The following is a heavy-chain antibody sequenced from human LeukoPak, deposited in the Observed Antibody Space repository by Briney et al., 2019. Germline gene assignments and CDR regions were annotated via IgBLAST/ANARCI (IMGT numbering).Heavy chain of an antibody. D-gene: IGHD4-11*01. V-gene: IGHV1-69*05. CDR1: GGTFSSYA. Sequence: SVKVSCKAPGGTFSSYAISWVRQAPGQGLEWMGGIIPIFGTANYAQKFRGRVTITTDESTSTAYMELSSLRSEDTAVYYCAREQTLYSNYLPSNWFDPWGQGTLVTVSS. CDR3: AREQTLYSNYLPSNWFDP. J-gene: IGHJ5*02. CDR2: IIPIFGTA.